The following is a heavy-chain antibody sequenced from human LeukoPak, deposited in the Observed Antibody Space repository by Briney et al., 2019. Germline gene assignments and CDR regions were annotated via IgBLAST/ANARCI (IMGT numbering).Heavy chain of an antibody. CDR3: ARLKFYDSTGYSGGYYMDF. CDR2: IYGSGIT. J-gene: IGHJ6*03. D-gene: IGHD3-22*01. V-gene: IGHV4-4*07. CDR1: GGSISSNY. Sequence: SETLSLTCTVSGGSISSNYRSWIRQSAGTGLEWIGRIYGSGITDYNPSLKSRVTMSSDKSRKQFSLGLTSVTAADTAVYYCARLKFYDSTGYSGGYYMDFWGKGTPVSVFS.